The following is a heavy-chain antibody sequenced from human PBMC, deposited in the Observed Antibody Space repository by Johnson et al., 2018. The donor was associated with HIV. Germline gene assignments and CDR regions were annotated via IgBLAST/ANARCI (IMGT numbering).Heavy chain of an antibody. CDR1: GFTFTSHS. CDR3: STGGVTTLDAFDI. V-gene: IGHV3-15*01. J-gene: IGHJ3*02. Sequence: VQLVESGGGVVQPGRSLRLSCLVSGFTFTSHSMHWVRQAPGKGLEWAGRIKSESDGGTTDYPTPVKGRFTISRDDSKNMVYLQMNSLKIEDTAVYYCSTGGVTTLDAFDIWGQGTMVTVSS. D-gene: IGHD4-17*01. CDR2: IKSESDGGTT.